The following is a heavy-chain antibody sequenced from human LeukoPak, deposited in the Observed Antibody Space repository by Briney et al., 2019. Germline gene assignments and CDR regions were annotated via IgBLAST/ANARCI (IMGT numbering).Heavy chain of an antibody. CDR2: IYYSGST. CDR1: GGSISSSSYY. CDR3: ARRYSGYGNAFDI. J-gene: IGHJ3*02. V-gene: IGHV4-39*07. D-gene: IGHD5-12*01. Sequence: SETLSLTCTVTGGSISSSSYYWGWIRQPPGKGLEWIGSIYYSGSTDYNPSLKSRVTISVDTSKNQFSLKLYSVTAADTAVYYCARRYSGYGNAFDIWGQGTMVTVSS.